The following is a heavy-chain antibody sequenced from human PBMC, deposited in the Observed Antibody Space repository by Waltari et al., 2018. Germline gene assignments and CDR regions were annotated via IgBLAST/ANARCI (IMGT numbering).Heavy chain of an antibody. J-gene: IGHJ4*02. D-gene: IGHD4-17*01. CDR2: IYKIVST. CDR3: ARDAFGYGDRLDY. CDR1: GSSISGYY. V-gene: IGHV4-59*01. Sequence: QVQLQESGPGLVKPSETLSLTRTVSGSSISGYYWSWIRQPPGKGLEWIGYIYKIVSTNYNPSLKSRVTISVDTSKNQFSLKLSSVTAADTAVYYCARDAFGYGDRLDYWGQGTPVTVSS.